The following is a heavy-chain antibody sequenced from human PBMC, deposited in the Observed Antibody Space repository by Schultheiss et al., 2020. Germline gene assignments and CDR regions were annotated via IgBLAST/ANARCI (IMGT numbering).Heavy chain of an antibody. CDR2: IYYSGST. CDR1: GGSISSGGYY. V-gene: IGHV4-31*03. Sequence: SQTLSPTCTVSGGSISSGGYYWSWIRQHPGKGLEWIGYIYYSGSTYYNPSLKSRVTMSVDTSKNQFSLKLSSVTAADTAVYYCARTGEEWFGELFFDYWGQGTLVTVSS. J-gene: IGHJ4*02. CDR3: ARTGEEWFGELFFDY. D-gene: IGHD3-10*01.